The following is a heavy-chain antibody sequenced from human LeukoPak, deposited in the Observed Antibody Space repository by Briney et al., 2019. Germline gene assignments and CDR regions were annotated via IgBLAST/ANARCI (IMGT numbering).Heavy chain of an antibody. CDR3: ARGPDIVVDNWFDP. V-gene: IGHV1-69*05. J-gene: IGHJ5*02. D-gene: IGHD2-2*01. CDR2: IIPIFGTA. CDR1: GGTFSSYA. Sequence: ASVKVSCKASGGTFSSYAISWVRQAPGQGLEWMGRIIPIFGTANYAQKFQGRVTITTDESTSTAYMELSSLRSEDTAVYYCARGPDIVVDNWFDPWGQGTLVTVSS.